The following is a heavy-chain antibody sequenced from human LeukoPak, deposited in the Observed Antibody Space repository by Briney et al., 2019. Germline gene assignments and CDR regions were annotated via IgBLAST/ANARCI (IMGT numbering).Heavy chain of an antibody. Sequence: GGSLRLSCVVSGFPFSFYELNWVRQAPGKGLEWVSNIGASSTPKYYADSVKGRFSISRDNVKSSLYLQMNSLRVEDTAVYYCALLAVASDFDYWGQGALVTVSS. J-gene: IGHJ4*02. CDR3: ALLAVASDFDY. V-gene: IGHV3-48*03. D-gene: IGHD6-19*01. CDR2: IGASSTPK. CDR1: GFPFSFYE.